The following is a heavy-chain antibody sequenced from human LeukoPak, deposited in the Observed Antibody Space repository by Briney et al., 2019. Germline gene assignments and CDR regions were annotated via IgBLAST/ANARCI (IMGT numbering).Heavy chain of an antibody. CDR2: IQENGGEK. CDR3: AKGAAGY. J-gene: IGHJ4*02. V-gene: IGHV3-7*05. Sequence: GGSLRLSCAASGFTFSSYWMSWVRQAPGKGLEWVADIQENGGEKYYIDSVKGRFTISGDNAKNSLYLQMNSLRAEDTAVYYCAKGAAGYWGQGTLVTVSS. CDR1: GFTFSSYW.